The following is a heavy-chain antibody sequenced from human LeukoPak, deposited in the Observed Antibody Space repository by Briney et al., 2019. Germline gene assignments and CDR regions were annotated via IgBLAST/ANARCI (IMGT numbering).Heavy chain of an antibody. CDR1: GFTFSSYE. CDR3: ARDDRPGIAAAGTVSEAFDI. V-gene: IGHV3-48*03. J-gene: IGHJ3*02. D-gene: IGHD6-13*01. Sequence: GGSLRLSCAASGFTFSSYEMNWVRQAPGKGLEWVSYISSSGSTIYYADSVKGRFTISRDNARNSLYLQMNSLRAEDTAVYYCARDDRPGIAAAGTVSEAFDIWGQGTMVTVSS. CDR2: ISSSGSTI.